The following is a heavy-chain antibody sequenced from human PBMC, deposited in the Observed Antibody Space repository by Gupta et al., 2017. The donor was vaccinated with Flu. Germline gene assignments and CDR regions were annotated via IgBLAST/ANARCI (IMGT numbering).Heavy chain of an antibody. CDR3: ARNPAVAGTVFFLFDP. CDR1: GGSISSSSYY. CDR2: IYYSGST. J-gene: IGHJ5*02. Sequence: QLQLQESGPGLVKPSETLSLTCTVSGGSISSSSYYWGWIRQPPGKGLEWIGSIYYSGSTYYNPSLKSRVTISVDTSKNQFSLKLSSVTAADTAVYYCARNPAVAGTVFFLFDPWGQGTLVTVSS. D-gene: IGHD6-19*01. V-gene: IGHV4-39*01.